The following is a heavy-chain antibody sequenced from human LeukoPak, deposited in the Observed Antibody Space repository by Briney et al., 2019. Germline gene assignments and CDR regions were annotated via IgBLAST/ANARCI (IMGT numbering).Heavy chain of an antibody. V-gene: IGHV3-30*02. D-gene: IGHD6-13*01. Sequence: PGGSLSLFCEASGFAFSSFDMLWLPQAPGKGLEWVAFIRYDRSDKYYGDSVKGRFTISRDNSNNTLFLQMHSLRAEDTSTYYCASATFSNWFYFDQWGQGTLVTVSS. CDR3: ASATFSNWFYFDQ. CDR1: GFAFSSFD. J-gene: IGHJ4*02. CDR2: IRYDRSDK.